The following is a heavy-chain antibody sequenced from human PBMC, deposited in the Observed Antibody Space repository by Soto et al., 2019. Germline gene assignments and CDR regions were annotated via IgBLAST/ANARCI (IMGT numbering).Heavy chain of an antibody. CDR2: INHSGST. CDR1: GGSFSGYY. Sequence: SETLSLTCAVYGGSFSGYYWSWIRQPPGKGLEWIGEINHSGSTNYNPSLKSRVTISVDTSKNQFSLKLSSVTAADTAVYYCARERAVLLWFGEKTWFHPWGQGTLVTVS. J-gene: IGHJ5*02. V-gene: IGHV4-34*01. CDR3: ARERAVLLWFGEKTWFHP. D-gene: IGHD3-10*01.